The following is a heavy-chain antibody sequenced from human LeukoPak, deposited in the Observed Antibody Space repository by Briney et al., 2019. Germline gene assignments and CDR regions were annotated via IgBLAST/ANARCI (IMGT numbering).Heavy chain of an antibody. Sequence: ASVKVSCKASGYTFTGYYMHWVRQAPGQGLEWMGWINPNSGGTNSAQRCQGRVTMTKDTSISTAYLELSRLTSDDTAVYYCARDQCSSTSCWIFDYWGQGTLITVSS. D-gene: IGHD2-2*01. J-gene: IGHJ4*02. CDR3: ARDQCSSTSCWIFDY. CDR2: INPNSGGT. CDR1: GYTFTGYY. V-gene: IGHV1-2*02.